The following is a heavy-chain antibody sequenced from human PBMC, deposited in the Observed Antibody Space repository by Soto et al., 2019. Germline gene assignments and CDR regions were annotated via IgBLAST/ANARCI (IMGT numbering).Heavy chain of an antibody. CDR1: GAALNSGNYY. V-gene: IGHV4-31*03. Sequence: SETLSLTCSVSGAALNSGNYYWSWIRQVPGKGLEWIGHIYVTGAVDYNPSLRDRITISQDTSERQFSLNLRLVTAADTAVYYCAILRISTNNYKWFDPWGQGTLVTGSS. CDR2: IYVTGAV. J-gene: IGHJ5*02. CDR3: AILRISTNNYKWFDP. D-gene: IGHD1-20*01.